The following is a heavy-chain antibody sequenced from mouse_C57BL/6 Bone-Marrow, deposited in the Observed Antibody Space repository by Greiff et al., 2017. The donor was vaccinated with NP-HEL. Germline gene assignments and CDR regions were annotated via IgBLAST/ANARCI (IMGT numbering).Heavy chain of an antibody. CDR2: IDPSDSYT. D-gene: IGHD1-1*01. CDR3: AREGSSYYYGAY. J-gene: IGHJ3*01. V-gene: IGHV1-69*01. Sequence: VQLQQPGAELVMPGASVKLSCKASGYTFTSYWMHWVKQRPGQGLEWIGEIDPSDSYTNYIQKFKGKSTLTVDKSSSTAYMQLSSLTSEDSAVYYCAREGSSYYYGAYWGQGTLVTVSA. CDR1: GYTFTSYW.